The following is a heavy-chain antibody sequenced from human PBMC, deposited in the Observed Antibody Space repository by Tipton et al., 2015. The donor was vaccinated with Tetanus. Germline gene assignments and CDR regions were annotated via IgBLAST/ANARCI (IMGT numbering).Heavy chain of an antibody. CDR3: ARVFGYNWNDALYYYGMDV. CDR2: IYYTGST. V-gene: IGHV4-59*01. CDR1: GGSFSSYY. Sequence: TLSLTCAVYGGSFSSYYWSWIRQPPGKGLEWIGYIYYTGSTNYNPSLKSRVTISVDTSKNQVSVKLSSVTAADTAVYYCARVFGYNWNDALYYYGMDVWGQGTTVAVSS. J-gene: IGHJ6*02. D-gene: IGHD1-1*01.